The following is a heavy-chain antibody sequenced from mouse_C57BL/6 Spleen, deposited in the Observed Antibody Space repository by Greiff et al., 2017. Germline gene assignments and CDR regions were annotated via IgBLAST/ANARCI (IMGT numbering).Heavy chain of an antibody. CDR1: GYAFSSSW. Sequence: QVQLQQSGPELVKPGASVKISCKASGYAFSSSWMNWVKQRPGKGLEWIGRIYPGDGDTNYNGKFKGKATLTADKSSSTAYMQLSSLTSEDSAVYFCAGEYDGGWYFDVWGTGTTVTVAS. D-gene: IGHD2-14*01. CDR3: AGEYDGGWYFDV. J-gene: IGHJ1*03. CDR2: IYPGDGDT. V-gene: IGHV1-82*01.